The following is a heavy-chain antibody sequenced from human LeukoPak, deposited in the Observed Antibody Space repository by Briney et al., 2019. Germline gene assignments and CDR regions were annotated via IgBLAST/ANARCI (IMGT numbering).Heavy chain of an antibody. J-gene: IGHJ4*02. CDR2: ISSSSSYI. CDR3: ARDWSAVDTATLYYFDY. CDR1: GFTFSSYS. V-gene: IGHV3-21*01. Sequence: PGGSLRLSCAASGFTFSSYSMNWVRQAPGKGLEWVSSISSSSSYIYYTDSEKGRFTISRDNAKNSLYLQMNSLRAEDTAVYYCARDWSAVDTATLYYFDYWGQGTLVTVSS. D-gene: IGHD5-18*01.